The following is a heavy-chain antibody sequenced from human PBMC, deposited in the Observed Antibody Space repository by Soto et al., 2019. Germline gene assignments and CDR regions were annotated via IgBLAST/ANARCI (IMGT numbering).Heavy chain of an antibody. J-gene: IGHJ4*02. D-gene: IGHD5-18*01. CDR3: AKTLYSYGPRFDY. Sequence: PSETLSLTCAVYGGSFSGFYWSWIRQTPGKGLEWIGEINDSGTIYYNPSLKSRVTISVDTSKNQFSLKLSSVTAADTAVYYCAKTLYSYGPRFDYWGQGTLVTVSS. CDR1: GGSFSGFY. V-gene: IGHV4-34*01. CDR2: INDSGTI.